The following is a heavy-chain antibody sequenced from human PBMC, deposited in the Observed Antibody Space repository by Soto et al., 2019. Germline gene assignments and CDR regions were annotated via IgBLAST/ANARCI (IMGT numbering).Heavy chain of an antibody. V-gene: IGHV4-39*01. Sequence: SETLSLTCTVSGGSISSSSYYWGWIRQPPGKGLEWIGSIYYSGSTYYNPSLKSRVTISVDTSKNQFSLKLSSVTAADTAVYYCARSSTSASYFDYWGQGTLVTVSS. D-gene: IGHD2-2*01. CDR3: ARSSTSASYFDY. CDR1: GGSISSSSYY. CDR2: IYYSGST. J-gene: IGHJ4*02.